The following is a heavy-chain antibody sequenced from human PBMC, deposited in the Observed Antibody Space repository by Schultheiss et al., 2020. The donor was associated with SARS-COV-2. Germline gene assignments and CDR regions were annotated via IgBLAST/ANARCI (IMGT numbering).Heavy chain of an antibody. CDR2: IYYSGST. Sequence: SETLSLTCTVSGGSISSYYWSWIRQPPGKGLEWIGYIYYSGSTNYNPSLKSRVTISVDTSKNQFSLKLSSVTAADTAVYYCARPSIVGAWEDDPWGQGTLVTVSS. J-gene: IGHJ5*02. CDR1: GGSISSYY. D-gene: IGHD1-26*01. CDR3: ARPSIVGAWEDDP. V-gene: IGHV4-59*01.